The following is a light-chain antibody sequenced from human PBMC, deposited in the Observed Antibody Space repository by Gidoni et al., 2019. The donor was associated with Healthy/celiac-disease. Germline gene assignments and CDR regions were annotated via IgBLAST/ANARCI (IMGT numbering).Light chain of an antibody. CDR3: QQRSNWPPQFT. V-gene: IGKV3-11*01. CDR1: QSVSSY. J-gene: IGKJ3*01. Sequence: EIVLPQSPATLSLSPGERATLSCRASQSVSSYLAWYQQKPGQAPRLLIYDASNRATGIPARFSGSGSGTDFTLTISSLEPEDFAVYYCQQRSNWPPQFTFXPXTKVDIK. CDR2: DAS.